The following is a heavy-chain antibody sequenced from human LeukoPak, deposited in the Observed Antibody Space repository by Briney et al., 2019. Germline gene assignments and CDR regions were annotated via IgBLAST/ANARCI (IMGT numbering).Heavy chain of an antibody. CDR3: ARIYGDPVYYYGMDV. J-gene: IGHJ6*02. Sequence: PSQTLSLTCTVSGGSISSGSYYWSWIRQPAGKGLEWIGRIYTSGSTNYNPSLKSRVTISVDTSKNQFSLKLSSVTAADTAVYHCARIYGDPVYYYGMDVWGQGTTVTVSS. CDR2: IYTSGST. D-gene: IGHD4-17*01. CDR1: GGSISSGSYY. V-gene: IGHV4-61*02.